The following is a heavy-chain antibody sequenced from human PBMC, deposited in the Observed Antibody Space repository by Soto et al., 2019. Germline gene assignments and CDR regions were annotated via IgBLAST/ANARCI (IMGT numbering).Heavy chain of an antibody. V-gene: IGHV1-8*01. CDR3: ARTRYGDNVGY. Sequence: QVQLVQSGAEVKKPGASVKVSCKASGYTFTSYAINWARHATGQGLERMGWMNPNSGNTGHAQQFQVRVTMTRNTSMSTAYVALSSLRSDDTAVYYCARTRYGDNVGYWGQGTLVTVSS. CDR1: GYTFTSYA. CDR2: MNPNSGNT. J-gene: IGHJ4*02. D-gene: IGHD4-17*01.